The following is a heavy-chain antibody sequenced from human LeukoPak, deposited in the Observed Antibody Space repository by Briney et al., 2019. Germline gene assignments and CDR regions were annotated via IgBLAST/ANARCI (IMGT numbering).Heavy chain of an antibody. CDR1: GFTFSTYA. D-gene: IGHD1-14*01. CDR2: IKQDGSEK. V-gene: IGHV3-7*01. J-gene: IGHJ4*02. CDR3: ARTTDLDY. Sequence: AGGSLRLSCAASGFTFSTYAMSWVRQAPGKGLEWVANIKQDGSEKYYVDSVKGRFTISRDNAKNSLYLQMNSLRAEDTAVYYCARTTDLDYWGQGTLVTVSS.